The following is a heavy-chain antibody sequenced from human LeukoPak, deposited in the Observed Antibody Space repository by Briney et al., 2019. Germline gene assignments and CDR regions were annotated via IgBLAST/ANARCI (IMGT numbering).Heavy chain of an antibody. D-gene: IGHD3-22*01. CDR2: INPNSGGT. V-gene: IGHV1-2*06. Sequence: ASVKVSCKASGYTFTGNYMHWVRQAPGQGLEWMGRINPNSGGTNYAQQFQGRVTMTRDTSISTAYMELRRLRSDDTAVYYCASVRYYYDSSGYFQHWGQGTLVTVSS. CDR1: GYTFTGNY. J-gene: IGHJ1*01. CDR3: ASVRYYYDSSGYFQH.